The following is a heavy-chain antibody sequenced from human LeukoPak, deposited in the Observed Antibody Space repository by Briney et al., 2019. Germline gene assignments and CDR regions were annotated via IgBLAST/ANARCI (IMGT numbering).Heavy chain of an antibody. CDR3: TTQSASSWKNFDY. CDR1: GFTFSNYA. J-gene: IGHJ4*02. D-gene: IGHD6-13*01. CDR2: IKSKTDGGTT. V-gene: IGHV3-15*01. Sequence: PGGSLRLSCAASGFTFSNYAMSWVRQAPGKGLEWVGRIKSKTDGGTTDYAAPVKGRFTISRDDSKNTLYLQMNSLKTEDTAVYYCTTQSASSWKNFDYWGQGTLVTVSS.